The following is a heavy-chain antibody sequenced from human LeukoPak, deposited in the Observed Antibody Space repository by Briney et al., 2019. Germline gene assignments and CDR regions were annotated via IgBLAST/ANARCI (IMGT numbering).Heavy chain of an antibody. J-gene: IGHJ4*02. V-gene: IGHV1-2*02. CDR2: INPNSGGT. D-gene: IGHD6-19*01. Sequence: ASVKVSCKASGYTFTAYYIHWVRQAPGQGLEWMGWINPNSGGTNFAQKFQGRVTMTRDTSISTAYMEVTRLISDDTAAYYCASGINYNSGWYGSFDYWGQGTLVTVSS. CDR1: GYTFTAYY. CDR3: ASGINYNSGWYGSFDY.